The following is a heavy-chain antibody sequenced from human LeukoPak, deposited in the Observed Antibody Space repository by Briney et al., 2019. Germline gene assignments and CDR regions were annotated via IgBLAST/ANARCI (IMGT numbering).Heavy chain of an antibody. CDR2: ISYGGSNK. D-gene: IGHD3-22*01. J-gene: IGHJ4*02. CDR1: GFTFSSYA. Sequence: GGSLRLSCAASGFTFSSYAMHWVRQAPGKGLEWVAVISYGGSNKYYADSVKGRFTISRDNSKNTLYLQMNSLRAEDTAVYYCARDSMIVVAELDYWGQGTLVTVSS. V-gene: IGHV3-30-3*01. CDR3: ARDSMIVVAELDY.